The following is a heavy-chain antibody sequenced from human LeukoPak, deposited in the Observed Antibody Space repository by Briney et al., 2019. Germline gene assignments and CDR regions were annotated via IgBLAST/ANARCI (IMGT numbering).Heavy chain of an antibody. D-gene: IGHD1-26*01. J-gene: IGHJ6*03. Sequence: GASVKVSCKASGYTFTGYYMHWVRQAPGQGLEWMGWINPSSGGTNYAQKFQGRVTMTRDTSISTAYMELSRLRSDDTAVYYCARGPPGGSFDYMDVWGKGTTVTVSS. CDR3: ARGPPGGSFDYMDV. CDR2: INPSSGGT. CDR1: GYTFTGYY. V-gene: IGHV1-2*02.